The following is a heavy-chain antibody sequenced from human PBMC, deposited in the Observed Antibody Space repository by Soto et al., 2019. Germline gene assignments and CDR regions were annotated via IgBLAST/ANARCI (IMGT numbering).Heavy chain of an antibody. CDR3: TRGYVPITY. CDR2: LYSGGSA. V-gene: IGHV3-53*01. D-gene: IGHD2-15*01. Sequence: GGSLRLSCAASGFSVSSNYMTWVRQAPGMGLEWVSVLYSGGSAYYADSVRGRFSISRDNSKNTLYLQMDRLITDDTAIYYCTRGYVPITYWGQGILVTVSS. J-gene: IGHJ4*02. CDR1: GFSVSSNY.